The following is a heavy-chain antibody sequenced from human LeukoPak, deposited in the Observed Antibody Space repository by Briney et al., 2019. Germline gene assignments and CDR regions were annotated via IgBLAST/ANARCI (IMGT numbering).Heavy chain of an antibody. J-gene: IGHJ5*02. Sequence: GGSLRLSCAASGFTVSSNYMSWVRQAPGKGLEWVSVIYSGGNTYYADSVKGRFTISRDNSKNTLYLQMNSLRAEDTAVYYCAREGSGWNNCFDPWGQGTLVAVSS. CDR1: GFTVSSNY. D-gene: IGHD6-25*01. CDR2: IYSGGNT. CDR3: AREGSGWNNCFDP. V-gene: IGHV3-53*05.